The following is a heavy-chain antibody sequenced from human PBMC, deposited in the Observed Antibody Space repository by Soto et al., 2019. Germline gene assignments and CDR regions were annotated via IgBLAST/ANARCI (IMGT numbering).Heavy chain of an antibody. D-gene: IGHD3-22*01. CDR1: CGSLSGYY. J-gene: IGHJ4*02. V-gene: IGHV4-59*01. Sequence: PSETLSLTGSVSCGSLSGYYWIWIRQPPGKGLEYIAYMYHTGNAKYNPSLQSRVTLSVYTSKNQFSLRLASVTAADTAVYYCARDRTSSGYYFDYSLDYWGQGTRVTVSS. CDR2: MYHTGNA. CDR3: ARDRTSSGYYFDYSLDY.